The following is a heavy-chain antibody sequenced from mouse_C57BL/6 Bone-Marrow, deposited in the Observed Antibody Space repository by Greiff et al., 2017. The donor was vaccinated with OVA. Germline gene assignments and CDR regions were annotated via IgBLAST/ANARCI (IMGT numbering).Heavy chain of an antibody. V-gene: IGHV5-9-1*02. CDR3: TRDGYYP. CDR1: GFTFSSYA. D-gene: IGHD2-3*01. J-gene: IGHJ4*01. CDR2: ISSGGDYI. Sequence: EVKVEESGEGLVKPGGSLKLSCAASGFTFSSYAMSWVRQTPEKRLEWVAYISSGGDYIYYADTVKGRFTISRDNARNTLYLQMSSLKSEDTAMYYCTRDGYYPWGQGTSVTVSS.